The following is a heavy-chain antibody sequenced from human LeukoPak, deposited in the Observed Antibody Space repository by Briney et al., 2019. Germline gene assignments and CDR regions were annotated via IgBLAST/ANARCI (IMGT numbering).Heavy chain of an antibody. V-gene: IGHV3-74*01. D-gene: IGHD1-1*01. CDR2: INTDGSYT. CDR3: VRDLETTGTTSFFDY. Sequence: GGSLRLSCAASGFTFSSYWMSWVRQAPGEGLVWVSRINTDGSYTSHADSVKGRFTISRDNAKNTLYLQMNSLRADDTAVYYCVRDLETTGTTSFFDYWGQGTLVTVSS. J-gene: IGHJ4*02. CDR1: GFTFSSYW.